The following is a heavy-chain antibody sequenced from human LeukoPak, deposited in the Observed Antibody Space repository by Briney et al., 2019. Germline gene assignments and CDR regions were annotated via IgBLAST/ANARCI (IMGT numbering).Heavy chain of an antibody. CDR1: GGTFSSYA. V-gene: IGHV1-69*04. CDR3: ARSSYYDSSVYFDY. Sequence: SVTVSCKASGGTFSSYAISWVRQAPGQGLEWMGRIIPILGIANYAQKFQGRVTITADKSTSTAYMGLSSLRSEDTAVYYCARSSYYDSSVYFDYWGQGTLFTVSS. J-gene: IGHJ4*02. CDR2: IIPILGIA. D-gene: IGHD3-22*01.